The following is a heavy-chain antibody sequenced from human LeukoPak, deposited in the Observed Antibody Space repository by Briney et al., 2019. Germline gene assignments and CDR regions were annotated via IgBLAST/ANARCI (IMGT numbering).Heavy chain of an antibody. CDR1: GFTFSDYY. D-gene: IGHD3-3*01. CDR2: ISSSGSTI. V-gene: IGHV3-11*04. Sequence: PGGSLRLSCAASGFTFSDYYMSWIRRAPGKGLEWVSYISSSGSTIYYADSVKGRFTISRDNAKNSLYLQMNSLRAEDTAVYYCARDLGYDFWSGYLFPSRGNWFDPWGQGTLVTVSS. CDR3: ARDLGYDFWSGYLFPSRGNWFDP. J-gene: IGHJ5*02.